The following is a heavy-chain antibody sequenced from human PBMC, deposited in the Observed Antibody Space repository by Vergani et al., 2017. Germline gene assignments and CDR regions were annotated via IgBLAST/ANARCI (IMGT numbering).Heavy chain of an antibody. CDR2: FSAYNGNT. D-gene: IGHD6-19*01. J-gene: IGHJ4*02. Sequence: QVQLVQSGAEVTKPGASVKVSCKASGYTFTSYGISWVRQAPGQGLEWMGWFSAYNGNTNYVQKLQDRVTMTTDTYTSTAYMELRSLRYDDTAVYYCAREQWLPIDYFDYWGQGTLVTVSS. CDR3: AREQWLPIDYFDY. CDR1: GYTFTSYG. V-gene: IGHV1-18*04.